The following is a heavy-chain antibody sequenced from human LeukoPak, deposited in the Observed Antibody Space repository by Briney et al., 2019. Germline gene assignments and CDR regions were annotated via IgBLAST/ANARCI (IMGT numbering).Heavy chain of an antibody. CDR2: IRYDGSNK. D-gene: IGHD5-24*01. J-gene: IGHJ5*02. Sequence: GGSLRLSCAASGFTFSSYGMHWVRQAPGKGLEWVAFIRYDGSNKYYADSVKGRFTISRDNSKNTLYLQMNSLRAEDTAVYYCARDNSVRDEAWWFNPWGEGTLVTVSS. V-gene: IGHV3-30*02. CDR1: GFTFSSYG. CDR3: ARDNSVRDEAWWFNP.